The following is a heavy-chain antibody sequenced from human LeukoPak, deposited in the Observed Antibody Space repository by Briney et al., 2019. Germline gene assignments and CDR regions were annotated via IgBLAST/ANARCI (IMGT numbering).Heavy chain of an antibody. CDR1: GFTFDDYA. CDR2: ISWNSGSI. CDR3: AKDAYSSGWYAFGY. J-gene: IGHJ4*02. Sequence: PGRSLRLSCAASGFTFDDYAMHWVRQAPGKGLEWVSGISWNSGSIGYADSVKGRFTISRDNAKNSLYLQMNSLRAEDTALYYCAKDAYSSGWYAFGYWGQGTLVTVSS. V-gene: IGHV3-9*01. D-gene: IGHD6-19*01.